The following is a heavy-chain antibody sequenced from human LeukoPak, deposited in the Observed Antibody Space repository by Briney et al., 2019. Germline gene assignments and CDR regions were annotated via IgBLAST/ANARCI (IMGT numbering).Heavy chain of an antibody. Sequence: PGGSLRLSCAASGFTFSSYSMNWVRQAPGKGLEWVSAISGSGGSTYYADSVKGRFTISRDNSKNTLYLQMNSLRAEDTAVYYCAKSTLEPAPSWFGELLYYYYYGMDVWGQGTTVTVSS. D-gene: IGHD3-10*01. V-gene: IGHV3-23*01. CDR2: ISGSGGST. CDR1: GFTFSSYS. CDR3: AKSTLEPAPSWFGELLYYYYYGMDV. J-gene: IGHJ6*02.